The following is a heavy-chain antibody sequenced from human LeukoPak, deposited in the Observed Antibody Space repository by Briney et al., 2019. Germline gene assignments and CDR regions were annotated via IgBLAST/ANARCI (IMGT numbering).Heavy chain of an antibody. D-gene: IGHD2-21*02. V-gene: IGHV3-7*01. CDR3: ARGRGLEVTGTRAEIDH. J-gene: IGHJ4*02. CDR2: INEDGSKK. CDR1: GFTMSTTW. Sequence: HPGGSLRLSCAASGFTMSTTWMSWVRQAPGKGLECVALINEDGSKKYYGDPVKGRFTISRDNARNSVYLQMNSLRAEDTAVYYCARGRGLEVTGTRAEIDHWGQGTLVTVSS.